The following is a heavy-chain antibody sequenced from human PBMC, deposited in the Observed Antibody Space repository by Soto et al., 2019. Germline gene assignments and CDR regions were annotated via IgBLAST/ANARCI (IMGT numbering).Heavy chain of an antibody. CDR1: GFDFSGSE. CDR2: ITGSGGAV. V-gene: IGHV3-48*03. D-gene: IGHD2-21*01. CDR3: AKVAPFILGSPI. J-gene: IGHJ4*02. Sequence: EVQLVESGGDLVQPGGSLRLSCTASGFDFSGSEMNWFRQTPGKGLEWLAYITGSGGAVFHADSVKGRFSISRDNAKNSLFLEMNTLTADDAGVYYCAKVAPFILGSPIWGKGTLVTVSS.